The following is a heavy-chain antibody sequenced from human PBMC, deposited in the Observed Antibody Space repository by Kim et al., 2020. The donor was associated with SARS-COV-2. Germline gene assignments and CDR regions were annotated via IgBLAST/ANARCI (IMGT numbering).Heavy chain of an antibody. CDR2: IKSKTDGGTT. V-gene: IGHV3-15*01. Sequence: GGSLRLSCAASGFTFSNAWMSWVRQAPGKGLEWVGRIKSKTDGGTTDYAAPVKGRFTISRDDSKNTLYLQMNSLKTEDTAVYYCTTGLPYSSGWPPYFDYWGQGTLVTVSS. J-gene: IGHJ4*02. CDR1: GFTFSNAW. D-gene: IGHD6-19*01. CDR3: TTGLPYSSGWPPYFDY.